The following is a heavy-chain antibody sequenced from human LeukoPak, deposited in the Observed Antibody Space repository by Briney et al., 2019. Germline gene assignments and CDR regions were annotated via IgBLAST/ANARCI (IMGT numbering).Heavy chain of an antibody. V-gene: IGHV1-18*04. CDR3: ARVRNSGFRYVDS. J-gene: IGHJ4*02. CDR1: GYTFTTYY. CDR2: ISAYNGNT. Sequence: VKVSCKASGYTFTTYYIHWVRQAPGQGLGWVGWISAYNGNTNYAQKLQGRVTMTTDTSTSTAYMDLRSLRSDDTAVYYCARVRNSGFRYVDSWGQGTLVTVSS. D-gene: IGHD5-12*01.